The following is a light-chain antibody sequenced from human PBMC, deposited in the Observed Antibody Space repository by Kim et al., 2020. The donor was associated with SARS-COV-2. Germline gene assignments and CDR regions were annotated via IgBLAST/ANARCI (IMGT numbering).Light chain of an antibody. CDR1: SGSIASNY. Sequence: FMLTQPHSVSESPGKTVTISCTGSSGSIASNYVQWYQQRPGSAPTTVIYEDNQRPSGVPDRFSGSIDSSSNSASLTISGLKTEDDADYYCQSYGVFGGGTQLTVL. J-gene: IGLJ3*02. CDR3: QSYGV. CDR2: EDN. V-gene: IGLV6-57*02.